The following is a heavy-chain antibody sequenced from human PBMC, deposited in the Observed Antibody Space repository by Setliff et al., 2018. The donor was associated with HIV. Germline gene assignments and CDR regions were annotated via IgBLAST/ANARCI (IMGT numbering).Heavy chain of an antibody. Sequence: PGGSLRLSCAASGFTFDDYAMHWVRRAPGKGLMWVAAINHDGSIIKYADSVKGRFTISRDDAKNTVYLQMNSLRGDDTAVYYCATIPWGLFDYWGQGKLVTVSS. D-gene: IGHD7-27*01. CDR1: GFTFDDYA. CDR3: ATIPWGLFDY. J-gene: IGHJ4*02. CDR2: INHDGSII. V-gene: IGHV3-74*03.